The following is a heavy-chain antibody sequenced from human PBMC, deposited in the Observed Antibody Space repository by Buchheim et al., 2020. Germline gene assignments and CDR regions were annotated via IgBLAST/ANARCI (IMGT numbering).Heavy chain of an antibody. CDR1: GFTFSSYA. D-gene: IGHD6-6*01. CDR3: ARDASIAARHFDY. CDR2: ISYDGSNK. J-gene: IGHJ4*02. Sequence: QVQLVESGGGVVQPGRSLRLSCAASGFTFSSYAMHWVRQAPGKGLEWVAVISYDGSNKYYADSVKGRFTISRDNSKNTLYLQMNSLRAEDTAVYYCARDASIAARHFDYWGQGTL. V-gene: IGHV3-30*04.